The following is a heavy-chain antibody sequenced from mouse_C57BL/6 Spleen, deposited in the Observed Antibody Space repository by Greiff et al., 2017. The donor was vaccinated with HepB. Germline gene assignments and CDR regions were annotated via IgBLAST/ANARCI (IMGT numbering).Heavy chain of an antibody. Sequence: VQLQQSGTVLARPGASVNMSCKTSGYTFTRYWMHWVKQRPGQGLEWIGAIYPGNSDTSYNQKFKGKAKLTAVTSASTAYMELSSLTNEDSAVYYCTIYYDGYSWFAYWGQGTLVTVSA. D-gene: IGHD2-3*01. CDR1: GYTFTRYW. V-gene: IGHV1-5*01. CDR2: IYPGNSDT. J-gene: IGHJ3*01. CDR3: TIYYDGYSWFAY.